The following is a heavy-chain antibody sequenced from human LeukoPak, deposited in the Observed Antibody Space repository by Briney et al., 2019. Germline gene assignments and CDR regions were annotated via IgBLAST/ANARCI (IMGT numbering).Heavy chain of an antibody. J-gene: IGHJ4*02. Sequence: GGSLRLSCAASGFASSSYTMNWVRQAPGKGLEWVSSISSGNSYINYADSVKGRFTISRDNAKNSLYLQMNSLRAEDTAVYYCARDRGGSYYVDYWGQGTLVTVSS. D-gene: IGHD1-26*01. CDR3: ARDRGGSYYVDY. CDR2: ISSGNSYI. CDR1: GFASSSYT. V-gene: IGHV3-21*04.